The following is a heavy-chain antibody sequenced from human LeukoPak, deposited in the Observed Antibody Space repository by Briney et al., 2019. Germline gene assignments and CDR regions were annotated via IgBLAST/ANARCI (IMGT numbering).Heavy chain of an antibody. J-gene: IGHJ4*02. V-gene: IGHV4-59*07. CDR2: IYYSWST. D-gene: IGHD3-10*01. CDR3: ARTEYFFDH. Sequence: ADTQSLLCTLSVHSFNSYYWRWIPHPPGKRLEGIGYIYYSWSTNYNPPLKSQISMSVDTSKNQFSLKLNSVTAADTAVYYCARTEYFFDHWGQGTLVTVSS. CDR1: VHSFNSYY.